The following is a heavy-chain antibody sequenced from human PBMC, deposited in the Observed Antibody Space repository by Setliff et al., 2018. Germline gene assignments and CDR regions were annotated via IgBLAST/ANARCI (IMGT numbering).Heavy chain of an antibody. CDR2: ISSDGSTT. CDR1: GFTFSSYT. CDR3: ARDNYGGDY. Sequence: GGSLRLSCAASGFTFSSYTMHWVRQAPGKGLEWVALISSDGSTTKYADSVKGRFTISRDNAKNTLYLQMNSLRAEDTAVYYCARDNYGGDYWGQGTLVTVSS. V-gene: IGHV3-30*04. J-gene: IGHJ4*02. D-gene: IGHD4-17*01.